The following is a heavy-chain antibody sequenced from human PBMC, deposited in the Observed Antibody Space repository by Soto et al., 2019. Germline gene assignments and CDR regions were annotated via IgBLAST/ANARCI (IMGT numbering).Heavy chain of an antibody. CDR2: IDPSDSYT. D-gene: IGHD6-6*01. V-gene: IGHV5-10-1*01. J-gene: IGHJ3*02. CDR1: GYSFTSYW. Sequence: PGESLKISCKGSGYSFTSYWISWVRQMPGKGLEWMGRIDPSDSYTNYSPSFQGHVTISADKSISTAYLQWSSLKASDTAMYYCATPLTIAARSVDAFDIWGQGTMVTVSS. CDR3: ATPLTIAARSVDAFDI.